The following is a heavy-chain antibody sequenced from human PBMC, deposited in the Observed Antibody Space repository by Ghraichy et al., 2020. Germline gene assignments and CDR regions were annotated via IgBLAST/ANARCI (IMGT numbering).Heavy chain of an antibody. J-gene: IGHJ6*03. Sequence: SQTLSLICTVSGGSISSYYWSWIRQPPGKGLEWIGYIYYSGSTNYNPSLKSRVTISVDTSKNQFSLKLSSVTAADTAVYYCARGVVPAAIRSYYMDVWGKGTTVTVSS. CDR1: GGSISSYY. D-gene: IGHD2-2*02. V-gene: IGHV4-59*01. CDR3: ARGVVPAAIRSYYMDV. CDR2: IYYSGST.